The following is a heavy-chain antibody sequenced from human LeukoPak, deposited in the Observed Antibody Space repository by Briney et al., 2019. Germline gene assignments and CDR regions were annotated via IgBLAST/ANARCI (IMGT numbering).Heavy chain of an antibody. CDR1: GYSFTSYW. CDR3: ARHNYGDYYFDY. V-gene: IGHV5-51*01. CDR2: IYPGDSDT. D-gene: IGHD4-17*01. Sequence: GESLKISCKGSGYSFTSYWIGWVRQMPGKGLERMGIIYPGDSDTRYSPSFQGQVTISADKSITTAHLQWSSLKASDTAIYYCARHNYGDYYFDYWGQGTLVTVFS. J-gene: IGHJ4*02.